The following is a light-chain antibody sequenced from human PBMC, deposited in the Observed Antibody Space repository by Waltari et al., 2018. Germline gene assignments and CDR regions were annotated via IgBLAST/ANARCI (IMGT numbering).Light chain of an antibody. CDR1: QTVLQRSNHRNY. CDR2: WAS. Sequence: DIVMTQSPDSLAVSLGVRATITCKSSQTVLQRSNHRNYLAWFQHKSGQPPKLLISWASTRDSGVPDRFTGIGSGTDFTLVISSLEAEDVAVYYCQQYYSNPPLFGQGTRVEI. CDR3: QQYYSNPPL. J-gene: IGKJ1*01. V-gene: IGKV4-1*01.